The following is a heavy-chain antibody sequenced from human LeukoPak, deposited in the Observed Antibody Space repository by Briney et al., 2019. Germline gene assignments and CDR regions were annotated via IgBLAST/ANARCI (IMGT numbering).Heavy chain of an antibody. D-gene: IGHD6-13*01. V-gene: IGHV4-59*12. Sequence: KTSETLSLTCTVSGGSISSYYWSWIRQTPGKGLEWIAYIHDSGSIYYNPSLKSRISIALDTSKNQFSLKLTSVTAADTAVYYCARVVAAAGNNWFDPWGQGTLVTVSS. J-gene: IGHJ5*02. CDR3: ARVVAAAGNNWFDP. CDR2: IHDSGSI. CDR1: GGSISSYY.